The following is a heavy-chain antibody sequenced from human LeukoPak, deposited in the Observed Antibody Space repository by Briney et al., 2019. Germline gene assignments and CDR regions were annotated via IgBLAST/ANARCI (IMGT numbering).Heavy chain of an antibody. CDR1: GYTFTEYF. CDR3: LLRFGDF. Sequence: ASVKVSCEASGYTFTEYFIHWVRQAPGQEFDWLGRINTDDGGTAYAEKFQGRITLTRDTSTSTAYMALSRLRSDDTAIYYCLLRFGDFWGQGTPLTVSS. V-gene: IGHV1-2*06. J-gene: IGHJ4*02. D-gene: IGHD3-3*01. CDR2: INTDDGGT.